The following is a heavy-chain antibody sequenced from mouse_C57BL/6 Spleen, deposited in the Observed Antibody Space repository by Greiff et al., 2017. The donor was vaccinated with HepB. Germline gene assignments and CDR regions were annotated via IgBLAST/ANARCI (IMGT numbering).Heavy chain of an antibody. V-gene: IGHV5-6*02. CDR1: GFTFSSYG. CDR3: ARRGLITTVVAPMDY. CDR2: ISSGGSYT. Sequence: EVMLVESGGDLVKPGGSLKLSCAASGFTFSSYGMSWVRQTPDKRLEWVATISSGGSYTYYPDSLKGRFTISRDNAKNTLYLQMSSLKSEDSAMYYCARRGLITTVVAPMDYWGQGTSVTVSS. J-gene: IGHJ4*01. D-gene: IGHD1-1*01.